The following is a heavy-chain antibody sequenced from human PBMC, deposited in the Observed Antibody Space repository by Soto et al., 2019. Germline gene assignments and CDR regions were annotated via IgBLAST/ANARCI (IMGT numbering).Heavy chain of an antibody. CDR3: ARGHYDFWSGPYNWFDP. CDR2: INHSGST. D-gene: IGHD3-3*01. J-gene: IGHJ5*02. V-gene: IGHV4-34*01. Sequence: PSETLSLTCAVYGGSFSGYYWSWIRQPPGKGLEWIGEINHSGSTNYNPSLKSRVTISVDTSKNQFSLKLSSVTAADTAVYYCARGHYDFWSGPYNWFDPWGQGTLVTVSS. CDR1: GGSFSGYY.